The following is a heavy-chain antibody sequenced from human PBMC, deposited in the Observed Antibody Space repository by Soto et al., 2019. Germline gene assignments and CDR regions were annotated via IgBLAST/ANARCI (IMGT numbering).Heavy chain of an antibody. CDR2: INSDGGST. CDR1: GFTFSSYW. D-gene: IGHD2-15*01. V-gene: IGHV3-74*01. Sequence: GGSLRLSCAASGFTFSSYWMHWVRQAPGKGLVWVSRINSDGGSTSYADSVKGRFTISRDNAKNTLYLQMNSLRAEDTAVYYCARRTVGGTGPYNFDNWGQGTLVTVYS. CDR3: ARRTVGGTGPYNFDN. J-gene: IGHJ4*02.